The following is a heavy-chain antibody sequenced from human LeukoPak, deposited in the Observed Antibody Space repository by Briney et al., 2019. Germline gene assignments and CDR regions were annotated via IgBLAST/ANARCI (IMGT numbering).Heavy chain of an antibody. CDR3: ARKELVRGYFDP. V-gene: IGHV4-4*07. CDR2: IYFSGST. J-gene: IGHJ4*02. CDR1: NGSITNYY. Sequence: PSETLSLTCTVSNGSITNYYYNWMRQATGEGLEWIGRIYFSGSTMYNPSLKSRVTMSVDSSSNQISLKLSSVTAADTAVYFCARKELVRGYFDPWGQGVLVTVSS. D-gene: IGHD6-6*01.